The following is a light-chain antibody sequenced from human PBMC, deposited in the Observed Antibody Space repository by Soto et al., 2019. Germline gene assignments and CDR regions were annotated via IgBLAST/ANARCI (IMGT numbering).Light chain of an antibody. CDR3: SSYASSSSLRV. J-gene: IGLJ3*02. CDR1: SSDVGAYYH. CDR2: GVS. V-gene: IGLV2-14*01. Sequence: QSVLTQPASVSGSPGQSITISCTGTSSDVGAYYHVSWFQQHPGKVPELVIYGVSNRPSGVSNRFSGSKSGNTASLTISGLQAEDEADYYCSSYASSSSLRVFGGGTKLTVL.